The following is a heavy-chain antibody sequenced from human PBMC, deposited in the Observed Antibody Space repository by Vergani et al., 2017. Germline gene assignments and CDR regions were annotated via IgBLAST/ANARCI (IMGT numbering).Heavy chain of an antibody. D-gene: IGHD5-12*01. J-gene: IGHJ4*02. CDR3: AKDPSQRRGYRGYDSSLY. Sequence: QVQLVESGGGVVQPGGSLRLSCAASGFTFSSYGMHWVRQAPGKGLEWVAFIRYDGSNKYYADSVKGRFTISRDNSKNTLYLQMNSLRAEDTAVYYCAKDPSQRRGYRGYDSSLYWGQGTLVTVSS. CDR2: IRYDGSNK. V-gene: IGHV3-30*02. CDR1: GFTFSSYG.